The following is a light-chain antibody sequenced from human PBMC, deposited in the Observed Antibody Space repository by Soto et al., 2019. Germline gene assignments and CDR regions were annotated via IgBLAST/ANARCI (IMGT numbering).Light chain of an antibody. CDR2: DVS. Sequence: QSALTQPASVSGSPGQSITISCTGTSSDVGDYNYVSWYQQHPGKAPKVMIYDVSNRPSGVSNLFSGSKSGNTASLTISGLQAEDEADYYCSSYTSSSTLVFGTGTKVTVL. CDR3: SSYTSSSTLV. J-gene: IGLJ1*01. V-gene: IGLV2-14*01. CDR1: SSDVGDYNY.